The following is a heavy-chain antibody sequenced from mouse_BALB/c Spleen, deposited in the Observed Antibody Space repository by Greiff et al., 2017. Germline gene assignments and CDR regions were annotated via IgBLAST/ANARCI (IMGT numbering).Heavy chain of an antibody. V-gene: IGHV5-12-1*01. CDR3: ARQDAMDY. J-gene: IGHJ4*01. CDR1: GFAFSSYD. Sequence: DVKLVESGGGLVKPGGSLKLSCAASGFAFSSYDMSWVRQTPEKRLEWVAYISSGGGSTYYPDTVKGRFTISRDNAKNTLYLQMSSLKSEDTAMYYCARQDAMDYWGQGTSVTVSS. CDR2: ISSGGGST.